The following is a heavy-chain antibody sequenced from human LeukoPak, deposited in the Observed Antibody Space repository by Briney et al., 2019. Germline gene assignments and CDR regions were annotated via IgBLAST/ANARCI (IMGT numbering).Heavy chain of an antibody. CDR2: ISGDGGST. V-gene: IGHV3-43*02. D-gene: IGHD6-19*01. Sequence: GGSLRLSCAAPGFIFNNYAIHWVRQAPGKGLEWVSLISGDGGSTFYADSVRGRFTISRDNTRKSLSLQMSSLRSEDTALYYCARESETSGWYDYWGQGTLVTVSS. CDR1: GFIFNNYA. J-gene: IGHJ4*02. CDR3: ARESETSGWYDY.